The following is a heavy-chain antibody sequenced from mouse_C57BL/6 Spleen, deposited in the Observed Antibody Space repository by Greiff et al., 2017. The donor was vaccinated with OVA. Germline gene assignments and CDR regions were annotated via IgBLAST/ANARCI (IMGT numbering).Heavy chain of an antibody. V-gene: IGHV1-42*01. Sequence: EVQLQQSGPELVKPGASVKISCKASGYSFTGYYMNWVKQSPEKSLEWIGEINPSTGGTTYNQKFKAKATLTVDKSSSTAYMQLKSLTSEDSAVYYCARGYGSSLYAMDYWGQGTSVTVSS. D-gene: IGHD1-1*01. J-gene: IGHJ4*01. CDR2: INPSTGGT. CDR3: ARGYGSSLYAMDY. CDR1: GYSFTGYY.